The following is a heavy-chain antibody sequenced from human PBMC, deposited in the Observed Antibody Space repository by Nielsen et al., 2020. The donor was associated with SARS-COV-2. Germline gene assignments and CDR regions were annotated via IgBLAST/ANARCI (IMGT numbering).Heavy chain of an antibody. CDR2: IIPILNIV. D-gene: IGHD1-26*01. V-gene: IGHV1-69*04. CDR1: GGTFSSYA. Sequence: SVKVSCKASGGTFSSYAISWVRQAPGQGLEWMGRIIPILNIVNYAQKFQGRVTMTADKSTSTAYMELSSLRSEDTAVYYCERAPNSGPHYPDYWGQGTLVTVSS. J-gene: IGHJ4*02. CDR3: ERAPNSGPHYPDY.